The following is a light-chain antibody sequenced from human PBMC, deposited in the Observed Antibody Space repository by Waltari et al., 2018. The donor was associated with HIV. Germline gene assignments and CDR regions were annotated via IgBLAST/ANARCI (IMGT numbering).Light chain of an antibody. Sequence: SYELAQPPSVSVSAGQTASITCSGDKLGDTYACWYQQKPGQSPLLGLYQGNRRPSGIPGRFAGSNSGNTATLTISGTQPMDEADYYCQAWVSSSVVFGGGTQLTVL. CDR3: QAWVSSSVV. CDR1: KLGDTY. J-gene: IGLJ2*01. V-gene: IGLV3-1*01. CDR2: QGN.